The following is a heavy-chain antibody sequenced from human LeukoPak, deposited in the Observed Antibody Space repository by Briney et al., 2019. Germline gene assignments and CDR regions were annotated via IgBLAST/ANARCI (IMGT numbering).Heavy chain of an antibody. CDR3: ARLTLHYYDSSGTSGGAFDI. V-gene: IGHV4-59*08. J-gene: IGHJ3*02. D-gene: IGHD3-22*01. CDR1: GGSISSYY. CDR2: IYYGGST. Sequence: SETLSLTCTVSGGSISSYYWSWIRQPPGKGLEWIGYIYYGGSTNYNPSLKSRVTISVDTSKNQFSLKLSSVTAADTAVYYCARLTLHYYDSSGTSGGAFDIWGQGTMVTVSS.